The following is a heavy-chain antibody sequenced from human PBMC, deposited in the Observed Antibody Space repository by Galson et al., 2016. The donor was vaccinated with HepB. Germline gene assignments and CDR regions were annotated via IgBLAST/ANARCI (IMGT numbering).Heavy chain of an antibody. CDR2: TYYRSKWYN. Sequence: CAISGDSVSSNRAAWNWIRQSPSRGLGWLGRTYYRSKWYNHYAASVKSRITIDPDTSRNQFSLQLKSVTPEDTAIYYCARGGQWGDNRFDTWGQGIPVTVSS. J-gene: IGHJ5*02. V-gene: IGHV6-1*01. CDR1: GDSVSSNRAA. D-gene: IGHD3-10*01. CDR3: ARGGQWGDNRFDT.